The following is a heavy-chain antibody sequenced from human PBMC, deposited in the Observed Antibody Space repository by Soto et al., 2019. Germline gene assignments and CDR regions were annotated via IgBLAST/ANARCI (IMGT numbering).Heavy chain of an antibody. Sequence: EVQLVESGGDLVQPGGSLRLSCAASGFTFSDHYMDWVRQAPGKGLEWVGRIRNKANSYTTEYAASVKGRFTISRDDSLNSLYLQMNSLNTEDTAVYWCARVRSSSWGLDAFDMWCQGTMVTVSS. D-gene: IGHD6-13*01. V-gene: IGHV3-72*01. CDR2: IRNKANSYTT. J-gene: IGHJ3*02. CDR3: ARVRSSSWGLDAFDM. CDR1: GFTFSDHY.